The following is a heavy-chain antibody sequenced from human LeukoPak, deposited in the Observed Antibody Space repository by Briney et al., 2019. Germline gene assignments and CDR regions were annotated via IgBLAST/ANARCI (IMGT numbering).Heavy chain of an antibody. Sequence: SETLSLTCTVSRDXLHGHYCNWIRQPPGKGREWLGSIYYTGSTNYNPSLKSRVTMSIDTSKNQFSLKLNSVTAADTAVYYCARHYDRDYYFDYSGQGTLVTVSS. CDR1: RDXLHGHY. CDR2: IYYTGST. V-gene: IGHV4-59*08. D-gene: IGHD5-12*01. CDR3: ARHYDRDYYFDY. J-gene: IGHJ4*02.